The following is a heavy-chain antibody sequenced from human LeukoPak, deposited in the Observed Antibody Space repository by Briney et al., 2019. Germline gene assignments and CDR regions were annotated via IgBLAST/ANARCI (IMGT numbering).Heavy chain of an antibody. CDR1: GYTFTSYG. J-gene: IGHJ6*02. CDR2: ISAYNGNT. Sequence: ASVKVSCKASGYTFTSYGISWVRQAPGQGLEWMGWISAYNGNTNYAQKLQGRVTMTTDTSTSTAYMELRSLRSDDTAVYYSARDYSPLGNYGMDVWGQGTTVTVSS. CDR3: ARDYSPLGNYGMDV. V-gene: IGHV1-18*01. D-gene: IGHD2-21*01.